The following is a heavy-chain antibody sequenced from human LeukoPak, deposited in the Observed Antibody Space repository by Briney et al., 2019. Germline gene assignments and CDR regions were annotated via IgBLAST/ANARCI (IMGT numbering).Heavy chain of an antibody. CDR1: GYTFTGYY. Sequence: ASVKVSCKASGYTFTGYYMHWVRQAPGQGLEWMGWINPNSGGTNYAQKFQGRVTMTRDTSISTAYMELSRLRSDDTAVYYCARADDYGGPWDALDIWGQGTRVTVSS. J-gene: IGHJ3*02. V-gene: IGHV1-2*02. CDR3: ARADDYGGPWDALDI. D-gene: IGHD4-17*01. CDR2: INPNSGGT.